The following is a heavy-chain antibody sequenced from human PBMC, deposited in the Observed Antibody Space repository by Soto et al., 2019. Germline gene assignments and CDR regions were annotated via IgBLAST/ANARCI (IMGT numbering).Heavy chain of an antibody. D-gene: IGHD3-3*01. V-gene: IGHV4-61*01. CDR2: IYYSGST. Sequence: QVQLQESGPGLVKPSETLSLTCTVSGASVSSGSYYWSWIRQPPGKGLERIGYIYYSGSTNYNPSLKSRVTISVDPSKNPFSLKLSSVTAADTAVYYCARIKIFGGWALDYWGQGTLVTVSS. J-gene: IGHJ4*02. CDR3: ARIKIFGGWALDY. CDR1: GASVSSGSYY.